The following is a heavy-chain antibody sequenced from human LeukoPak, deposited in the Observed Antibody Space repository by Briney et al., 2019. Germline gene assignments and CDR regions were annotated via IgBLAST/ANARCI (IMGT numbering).Heavy chain of an antibody. CDR1: GGSITNYY. V-gene: IGHV4-59*01. J-gene: IGHJ4*02. Sequence: PSVTLSLSCTVSGGSITNYYWNWLPQPPGKGREWIGYFYYSGSANYSPSLKSRVTISVDTPKNQVSLRLTSVSAADTAVYYCARGFDSKSTYFDYWGQGTLLTVSS. CDR3: ARGFDSKSTYFDY. D-gene: IGHD5-12*01. CDR2: FYYSGSA.